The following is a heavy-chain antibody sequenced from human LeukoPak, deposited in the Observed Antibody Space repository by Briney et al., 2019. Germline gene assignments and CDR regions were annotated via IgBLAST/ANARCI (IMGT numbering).Heavy chain of an antibody. CDR1: GFTFSSYR. Sequence: GGSLRLSCAASGFTFSSYRMNWVRQAPGKGLEWVSSISSRSSYIYYADSVKGRFTISRDNAKNSLYLQMNSLRAEDTAVYYCARADWDTAMIDYWGQGTLVTVSS. CDR2: ISSRSSYI. V-gene: IGHV3-21*01. CDR3: ARADWDTAMIDY. D-gene: IGHD5-18*01. J-gene: IGHJ4*02.